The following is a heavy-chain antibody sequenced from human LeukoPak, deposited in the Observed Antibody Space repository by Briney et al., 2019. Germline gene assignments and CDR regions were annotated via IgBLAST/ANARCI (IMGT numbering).Heavy chain of an antibody. J-gene: IGHJ4*02. CDR3: ARDSPYGTAGY. V-gene: IGHV3-21*01. CDR2: ISSSSSYI. D-gene: IGHD2-8*02. Sequence: GGSLRLSCAASGFTFSNYNMNWVRQAPGKGLEWVSSISSSSSYIYYVDSVKGRFTISRDNTKNSLYLQMSSLRAEDTAVYYCARDSPYGTAGYWGQGTLVTVSS. CDR1: GFTFSNYN.